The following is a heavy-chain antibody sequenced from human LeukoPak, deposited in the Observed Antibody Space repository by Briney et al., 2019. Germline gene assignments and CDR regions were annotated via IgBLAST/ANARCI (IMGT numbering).Heavy chain of an antibody. J-gene: IGHJ4*02. V-gene: IGHV3-7*01. CDR3: ARRRVAKDL. CDR1: GFTFGHYR. CDR2: IKEDGTMK. Sequence: PGGSLRLSCAASGFTFGHYRTSWVRQAPGKGLECVANIKEDGTMKFYADSVKGRFTISRDNVKKSLLLQMNSLRAEDMAVYYCARRRVAKDLWGQGTLVTVSS. D-gene: IGHD2-21*01.